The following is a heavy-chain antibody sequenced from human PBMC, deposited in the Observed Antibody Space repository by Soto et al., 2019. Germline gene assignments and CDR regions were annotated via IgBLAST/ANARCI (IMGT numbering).Heavy chain of an antibody. D-gene: IGHD6-6*01. CDR3: ARASSIAARFPAPHYYYYGMDV. CDR1: GDSVSSNSAA. CDR2: TYYRSKWYN. Sequence: SQTLSLTCAISGDSVSSNSAAWNWIRQSPSRGLEWLGRTYYRSKWYNDYAVSVKSRITINPDTSKNQFSLQLNSVTPEDTAVYYCARASSIAARFPAPHYYYYGMDVWGQGTTVTV. V-gene: IGHV6-1*01. J-gene: IGHJ6*02.